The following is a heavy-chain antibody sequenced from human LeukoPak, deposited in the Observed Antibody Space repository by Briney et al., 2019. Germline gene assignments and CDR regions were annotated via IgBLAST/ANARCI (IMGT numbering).Heavy chain of an antibody. Sequence: PGGSLRLSCAASGFTFNTFTMNWVRQAPGKGLEWVSAINRGGDGTYYADFVQGRFTISRDNSENTLYLQMNSLRPEDTATYYCAKGTERYREVSSFDSWGQGTLVTVSS. V-gene: IGHV3-23*01. CDR1: GFTFNTFT. D-gene: IGHD3-10*01. CDR3: AKGTERYREVSSFDS. CDR2: INRGGDGT. J-gene: IGHJ4*02.